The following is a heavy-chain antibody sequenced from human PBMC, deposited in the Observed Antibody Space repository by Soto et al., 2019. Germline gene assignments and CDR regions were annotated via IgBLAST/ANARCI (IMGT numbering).Heavy chain of an antibody. CDR3: ARHGIQVSHDV. J-gene: IGHJ6*02. Sequence: GGSLRLSCAASVFTFSSYSMDWVRQAPGQGLEWISYITTSSHTIYYADSVRGRFTISRDNAKNSLFLQMNGLRDEDTAVYYCARHGIQVSHDVWGQGTTVTVSS. D-gene: IGHD5-18*01. CDR2: ITTSSHTI. V-gene: IGHV3-48*02. CDR1: VFTFSSYS.